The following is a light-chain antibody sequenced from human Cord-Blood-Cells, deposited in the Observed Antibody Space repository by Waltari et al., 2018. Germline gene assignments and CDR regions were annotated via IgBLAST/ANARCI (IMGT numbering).Light chain of an antibody. V-gene: IGKV3-11*01. CDR2: DAS. CDR3: QQRSNS. J-gene: IGKJ2*03. Sequence: IVFTQSPATLSLSPAERATLSCRASQSVSSYLAWYQQKPGQAPRLLIYDASNRATGIPARFSGSGSGTDFTLTISSLEPEDFAVYYCQQRSNSFGQGTKLEIK. CDR1: QSVSSY.